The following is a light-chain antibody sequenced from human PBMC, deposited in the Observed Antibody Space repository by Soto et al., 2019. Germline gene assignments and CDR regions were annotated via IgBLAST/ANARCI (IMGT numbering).Light chain of an antibody. CDR2: GNT. Sequence: QSVLTQPPSVSGAPGQRVTISCTGSSSNIGAGYDVHWYQQLPGRAPKLLIYGNTNRPSGVPDRFSGSKSGTSASLAITGLQAGDGADYYALPFATSLSVVFGGGTKLT. CDR3: LPFATSLSVV. J-gene: IGLJ2*01. CDR1: SSNIGAGYD. V-gene: IGLV1-40*01.